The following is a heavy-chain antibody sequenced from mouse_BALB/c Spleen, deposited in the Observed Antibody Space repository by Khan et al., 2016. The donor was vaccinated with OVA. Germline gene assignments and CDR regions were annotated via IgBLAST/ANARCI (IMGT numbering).Heavy chain of an antibody. CDR1: GYTFTSYY. J-gene: IGHJ3*01. D-gene: IGHD1-2*01. Sequence: QVQLQQSGAELVKPGASVKLSCKASGYTFTSYYMYWVKQRPGQGLEWIGEINPSNGGTNFNEKFKIKATLTVDKSSSTADMQLSSLTSEDSAVXYCIRGGYGGFAYWGQGTLVTVSA. CDR3: IRGGYGGFAY. CDR2: INPSNGGT. V-gene: IGHV1S81*02.